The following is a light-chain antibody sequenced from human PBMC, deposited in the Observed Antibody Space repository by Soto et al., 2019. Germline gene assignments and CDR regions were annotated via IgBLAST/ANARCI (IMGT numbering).Light chain of an antibody. V-gene: IGLV2-14*03. CDR1: SSDVGAYDY. CDR2: EVS. Sequence: QSVLNQPASVSGSPGQSITISCTGTSSDVGAYDYVSWYQQHPDKAPKLMIYEVSNRPSGVSNRFSGSKSVNTATLTISGLQADDEADYYCSSYTSSSTRVFGTGTKVTV. CDR3: SSYTSSSTRV. J-gene: IGLJ1*01.